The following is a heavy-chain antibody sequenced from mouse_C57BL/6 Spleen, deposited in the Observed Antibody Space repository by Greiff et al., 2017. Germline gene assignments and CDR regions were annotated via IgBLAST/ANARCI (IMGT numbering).Heavy chain of an antibody. CDR1: GFTFSSYT. Sequence: EVQRVESGGGLVKPGGSLKLSCAASGFTFSSYTMSWVRQTPEKRLEWVATISGGGGNTYYPDSVKGRFTISRDNATNTLYLQMSSLRSEDAALYDCARGDYYGSRGDWYFDVWGTGTTVTVSS. D-gene: IGHD1-1*01. CDR2: ISGGGGNT. J-gene: IGHJ1*03. V-gene: IGHV5-9*01. CDR3: ARGDYYGSRGDWYFDV.